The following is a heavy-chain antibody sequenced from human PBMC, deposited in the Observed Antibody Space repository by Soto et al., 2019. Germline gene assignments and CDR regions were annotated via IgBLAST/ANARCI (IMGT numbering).Heavy chain of an antibody. J-gene: IGHJ6*02. CDR3: AKDGQLAPCCYYYYGMDV. CDR2: ISGSGGST. D-gene: IGHD6-6*01. CDR1: GFTFSSYA. Sequence: GGSLRLSCAASGFTFSSYAMSWVRQAPGKGLEWVSAISGSGGSTYYADSVKGRFTISRDNSKNRLYLQMNSLRAEDTAVYYCAKDGQLAPCCYYYYGMDVWGQGTTVTVSS. V-gene: IGHV3-23*01.